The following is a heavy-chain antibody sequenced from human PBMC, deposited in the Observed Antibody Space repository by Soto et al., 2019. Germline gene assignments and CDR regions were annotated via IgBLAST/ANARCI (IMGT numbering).Heavy chain of an antibody. CDR3: AHLGHQLVAATW. Sequence: QITLKESGPTLVKPTQTLTLTCTFSGFSLSTSRVGVGWIRQPPGKALEWLALIYWDDDKRYSPSLKSRLTITKDTSKNQVVLTMTNMDPVDTATYYCAHLGHQLVAATWWGQGTLVTVSS. J-gene: IGHJ4*02. V-gene: IGHV2-5*02. CDR2: IYWDDDK. D-gene: IGHD2-15*01. CDR1: GFSLSTSRVG.